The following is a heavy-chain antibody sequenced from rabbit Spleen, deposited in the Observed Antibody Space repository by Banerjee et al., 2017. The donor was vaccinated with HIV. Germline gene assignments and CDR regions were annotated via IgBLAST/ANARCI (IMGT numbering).Heavy chain of an antibody. V-gene: IGHV1S40*01. J-gene: IGHJ4*01. CDR2: IYAGSSGST. Sequence: QSLEESGGDLVKPGASLTLTCTASGFSFSSNYYMCWVRQAPGKGLEWIGCIYAGSSGSTWYASWAKGRFTISKTSSTTVTLQMTSLTAADTATYFCTRSTGTIRWNLWGPGTLVTVS. CDR3: TRSTGTIRWNL. CDR1: GFSFSSNYY. D-gene: IGHD7-1*01.